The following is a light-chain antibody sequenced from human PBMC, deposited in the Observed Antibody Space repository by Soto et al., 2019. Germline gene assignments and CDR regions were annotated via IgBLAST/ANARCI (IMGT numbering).Light chain of an antibody. CDR3: QQRRNWPPLT. CDR2: DAS. Sequence: EVVLTQSPATLSLSPGERATLSCTASQSISTYLTWYQHKPGQAPRLLIYDASRRAPGIPARFSGSGSGTDVTLTISSLEPEEFAGYYCQQRRNWPPLTFGGGTKVEIK. V-gene: IGKV3-11*01. J-gene: IGKJ4*01. CDR1: QSISTY.